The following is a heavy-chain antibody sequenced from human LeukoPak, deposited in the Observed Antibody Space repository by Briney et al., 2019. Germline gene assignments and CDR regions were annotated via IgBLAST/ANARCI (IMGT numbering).Heavy chain of an antibody. CDR1: GGSISFYY. Sequence: SETLSLTCTVSGGSISFYYWSWIPQPPGKGLEWIGNIYYSGNTNYNPSLKSRVTISVETSKNQFSLNLSSVTAADTAVYYCARNDFGAGSYHGYWGQGTLVTVSS. D-gene: IGHD3-10*01. CDR3: ARNDFGAGSYHGY. J-gene: IGHJ4*02. CDR2: IYYSGNT. V-gene: IGHV4-59*01.